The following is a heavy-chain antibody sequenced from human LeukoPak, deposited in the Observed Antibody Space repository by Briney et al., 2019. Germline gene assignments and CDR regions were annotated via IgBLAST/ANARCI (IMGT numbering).Heavy chain of an antibody. CDR2: IYHSGST. Sequence: ASETLSLTCTVSGYSISSGYYWGWIRQPPGKGLEWIGSIYHSGSTYYNPSLKSRVTISVDTSKNQFSLKLSSVTAADTAVYYCARDRQVIAARPVFDYWGQGTLVTVSS. J-gene: IGHJ4*02. V-gene: IGHV4-38-2*02. CDR3: ARDRQVIAARPVFDY. CDR1: GYSISSGYY. D-gene: IGHD6-6*01.